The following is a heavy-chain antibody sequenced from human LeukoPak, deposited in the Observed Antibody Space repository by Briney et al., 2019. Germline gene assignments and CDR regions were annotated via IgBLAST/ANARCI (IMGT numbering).Heavy chain of an antibody. CDR3: AKSRGGSFPGGFDP. CDR2: IRGDNGNT. D-gene: IGHD2-15*01. Sequence: ASVKVSCKASGYTFSNYGISWVRQAPGQGLEWVGWIRGDNGNTNYAQKLQGRVTMTTDTSTSTAYMELRSLRVEDTAIYYCAKSRGGSFPGGFDPWGHGTLVTISS. V-gene: IGHV1-18*01. CDR1: GYTFSNYG. J-gene: IGHJ5*02.